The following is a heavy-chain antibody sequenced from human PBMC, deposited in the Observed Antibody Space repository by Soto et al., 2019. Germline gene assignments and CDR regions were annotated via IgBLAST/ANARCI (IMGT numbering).Heavy chain of an antibody. CDR1: GGTFISYG. D-gene: IGHD1-26*01. CDR2: MNPNSGNT. V-gene: IGHV1-8*01. Sequence: RASGGTFISYGIHWVRQATGQGLEWMGWMNPNSGNTGYAQKFQGRVTMTRNTSISTAYMELSSLRSEDTAVYYCARGPTGRALRWFDPWGQGTLVTVSS. J-gene: IGHJ5*02. CDR3: ARGPTGRALRWFDP.